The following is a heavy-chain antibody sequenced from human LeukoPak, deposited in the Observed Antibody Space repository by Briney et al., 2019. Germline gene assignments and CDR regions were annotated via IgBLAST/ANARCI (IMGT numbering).Heavy chain of an antibody. CDR3: ARRRWRGIVGH. V-gene: IGHV4-39*07. Sequence: PSETLSLTCTVSGGSISSRSYYWGWIRQPPGKGLEWIGSIYYSEGTYYNPSLKSRVTISVDTSKNQFSLKLSSVTAADTAVYYCARRRWRGIVGHWGQGTLVTVSS. CDR1: GGSISSRSYY. CDR2: IYYSEGT. J-gene: IGHJ4*02. D-gene: IGHD3-16*01.